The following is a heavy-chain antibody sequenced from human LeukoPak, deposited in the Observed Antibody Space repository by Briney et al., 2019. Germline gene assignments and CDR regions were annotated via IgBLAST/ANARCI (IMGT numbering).Heavy chain of an antibody. CDR1: GGSISSSSYY. J-gene: IGHJ4*02. V-gene: IGHV4-39*01. CDR3: ARHWDRQQLGHGFDY. Sequence: SETLSLTCTVSGGSISSSSYYWGWIRQPPGKGLEWIGSIYYSGSTYYNPSLKSRVTISVDTSKNQFSLKLSSVTAADTAVYYCARHWDRQQLGHGFDYWGQGTLVTVSS. CDR2: IYYSGST. D-gene: IGHD6-13*01.